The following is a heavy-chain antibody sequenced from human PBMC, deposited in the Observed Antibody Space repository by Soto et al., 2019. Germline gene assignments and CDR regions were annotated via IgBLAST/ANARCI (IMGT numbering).Heavy chain of an antibody. Sequence: SLRLACAASGVTFSSYAMHWVRKAPGKGLEWVAVISYDGSNKYYADSVKGRFTISRDNSKNTLYLQMNSLRAEDTAVYYCARDLNIDGQWLRLLSLDYSYGMDVWGQGTTVTVSS. V-gene: IGHV3-30-3*01. CDR1: GVTFSSYA. CDR3: ARDLNIDGQWLRLLSLDYSYGMDV. D-gene: IGHD5-12*01. J-gene: IGHJ6*02. CDR2: ISYDGSNK.